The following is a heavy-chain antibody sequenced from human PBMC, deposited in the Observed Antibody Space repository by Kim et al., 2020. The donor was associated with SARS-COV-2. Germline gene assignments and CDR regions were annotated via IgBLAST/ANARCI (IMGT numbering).Heavy chain of an antibody. V-gene: IGHV4-34*01. D-gene: IGHD2-21*01. J-gene: IGHJ6*01. CDR1: GGSFSGYY. CDR3: ARGPEVLIALRIYYSYGM. CDR2: INHSGST. Sequence: SETLSLTCAVYGGSFSGYYWSWIRQPPGKGLEWIGEINHSGSTNYNPSLKSRVTISVDTSKNQFSLKLSSVTAAATAGDYCARGPEVLIALRIYYSYGM.